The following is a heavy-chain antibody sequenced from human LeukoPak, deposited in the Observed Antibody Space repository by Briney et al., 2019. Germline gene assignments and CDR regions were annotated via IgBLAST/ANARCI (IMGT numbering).Heavy chain of an antibody. CDR1: GFTFSSYA. CDR3: AKDIVVVVAATIGMDV. D-gene: IGHD2-15*01. Sequence: GGSLRLSCAASGFTFSSYAMSWVRQAPGKGLEWVSAISGSGGSTYYADSVKGRFTISRDNSKNTLYLQMNRLRAEDTAVYYCAKDIVVVVAATIGMDVWGKGTTVTVSS. J-gene: IGHJ6*04. CDR2: ISGSGGST. V-gene: IGHV3-23*01.